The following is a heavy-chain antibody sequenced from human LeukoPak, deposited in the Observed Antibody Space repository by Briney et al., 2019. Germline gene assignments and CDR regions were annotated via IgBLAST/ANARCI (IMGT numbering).Heavy chain of an antibody. J-gene: IGHJ4*02. D-gene: IGHD3-3*01. CDR3: ARKVTFSGVGHIDY. CDR2: ISGRGDYT. V-gene: IGHV3-23*01. Sequence: GGSLRLSCAASGFTFTSYAMRWVRQTPGKGLGLVSTISGRGDYTYYSDSVKGRFTISRDNSKNTLFLQINSLRAEDTGVYYCARKVTFSGVGHIDYWGQGTLVTVSS. CDR1: GFTFTSYA.